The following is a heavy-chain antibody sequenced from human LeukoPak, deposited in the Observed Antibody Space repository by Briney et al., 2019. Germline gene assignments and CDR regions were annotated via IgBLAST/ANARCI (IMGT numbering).Heavy chain of an antibody. Sequence: ASVKVPCKASGYTFTDNDVNCVRQATGQGLEWMGWMNPGTGDTGYAPRFQGRVAITADTSIKTDYMELSGLTSDDTAVYYCARGSGAADWGQGTLVTVSS. D-gene: IGHD1-26*01. CDR3: ARGSGAAD. CDR1: GYTFTDND. V-gene: IGHV1-8*01. J-gene: IGHJ4*02. CDR2: MNPGTGDT.